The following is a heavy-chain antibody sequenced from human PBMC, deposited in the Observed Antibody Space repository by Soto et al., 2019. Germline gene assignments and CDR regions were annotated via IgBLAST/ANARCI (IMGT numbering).Heavy chain of an antibody. Sequence: GTSVEVSCKASGGTVSTYAISWVRQAPGQGLEWMGGIIPMFGTAKYAQKFQGRVTITADESTTTAYMELSSLGSDDTAVYYCARLPDYFTRSGYYYGVDYWGQGTLVTVSS. CDR3: ARLPDYFTRSGYYYGVDY. CDR1: GGTVSTYA. J-gene: IGHJ4*02. D-gene: IGHD3-22*01. V-gene: IGHV1-69*13. CDR2: IIPMFGTA.